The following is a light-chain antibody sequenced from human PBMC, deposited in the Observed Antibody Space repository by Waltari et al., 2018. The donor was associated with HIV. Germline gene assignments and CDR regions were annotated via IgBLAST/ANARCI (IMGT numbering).Light chain of an antibody. J-gene: IGLJ3*02. V-gene: IGLV1-44*01. CDR2: TNH. CDR1: SSNIGSDA. CDR3: ATWDHRLNGWV. Sequence: QAVLTQPPSAPGTPGQRITISCSGSSSNIGSDAVNWYQQLPGTAPKLLIYTNHQRPSGVPDRFSASKSGTSASLAISGLQSEDEADYYCATWDHRLNGWVFGGGTKLTVL.